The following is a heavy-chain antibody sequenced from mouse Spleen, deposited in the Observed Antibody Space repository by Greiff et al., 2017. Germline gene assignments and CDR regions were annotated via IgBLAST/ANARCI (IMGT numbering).Heavy chain of an antibody. CDR3: ARGEGYDYDGGFDY. Sequence: LEWVATISSGGGNTYYPDSVKGRFTISRDNAKNTLYLQLSSLKSEDTAMYYCARGEGYDYDGGFDYWGQGTTLTVSS. J-gene: IGHJ2*01. CDR2: ISSGGGNT. D-gene: IGHD2-4*01. V-gene: IGHV5-9*04.